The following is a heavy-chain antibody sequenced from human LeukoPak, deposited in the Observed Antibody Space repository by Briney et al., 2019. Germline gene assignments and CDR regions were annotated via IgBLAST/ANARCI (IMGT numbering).Heavy chain of an antibody. CDR3: AKGIQDCSTTTCYGEDY. CDR2: ISGSGGNT. CDR1: GFSFSSYA. D-gene: IGHD2-2*01. J-gene: IGHJ4*02. V-gene: IGHV3-23*01. Sequence: PGGSLRLSCAASGFSFSSYAMSWVRQAPGKGLEWVSHISGSGGNTYYADSVKGRFTISRDNSKNTLNLLMNSLRAEDTAVYYCAKGIQDCSTTTCYGEDYWGQGTLVTVSS.